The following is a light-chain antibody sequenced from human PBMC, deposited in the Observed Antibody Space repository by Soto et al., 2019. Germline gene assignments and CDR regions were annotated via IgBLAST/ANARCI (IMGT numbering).Light chain of an antibody. V-gene: IGKV3-11*01. CDR3: QQRSSRPPMYT. CDR2: DAS. J-gene: IGKJ2*01. Sequence: EIVLTQSPATLSLSPGEGATLSCRASQSVSSYLVWYQQKPGQAPRLLIYDASKMATGIPARFSGSGSGTDFTLTISSLEPEDFAVYYCQQRSSRPPMYTFGQGTKVEIK. CDR1: QSVSSY.